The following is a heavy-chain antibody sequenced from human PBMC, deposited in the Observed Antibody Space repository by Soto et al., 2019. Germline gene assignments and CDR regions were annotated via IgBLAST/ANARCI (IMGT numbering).Heavy chain of an antibody. CDR3: ARAPYSSGWPDS. D-gene: IGHD6-19*01. Sequence: PSETLSLTCTVSGGSISSGGYFWSWIRQPPGKGLEWIGYISCSGSTKYNPSLESRVTISVDTSNKNFSLKLASVTAADTAVYYCARAPYSSGWPDSWGQGTLVTVS. J-gene: IGHJ4*02. V-gene: IGHV4-61*03. CDR1: GGSISSGGYF. CDR2: ISCSGST.